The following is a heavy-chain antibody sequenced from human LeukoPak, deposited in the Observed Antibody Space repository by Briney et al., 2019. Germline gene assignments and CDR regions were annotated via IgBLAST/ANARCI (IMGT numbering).Heavy chain of an antibody. Sequence: GRSLRLSCAASGFTFSSYGMRWVRQAPGKGLEWVAVIWYDGSNKYYADSVKGRFTISRDNSKNTLYLQMNSLRAEDTAVYYCARGPAWFGELGYGMDVWGQGTTVTVSS. CDR3: ARGPAWFGELGYGMDV. CDR1: GFTFSSYG. J-gene: IGHJ6*02. D-gene: IGHD3-10*01. CDR2: IWYDGSNK. V-gene: IGHV3-33*01.